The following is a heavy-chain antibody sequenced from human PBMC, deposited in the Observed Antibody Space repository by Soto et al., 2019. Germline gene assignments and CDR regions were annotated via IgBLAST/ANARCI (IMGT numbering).Heavy chain of an antibody. V-gene: IGHV3-33*01. CDR1: GFTFSTYG. J-gene: IGHJ4*02. CDR2: IWYDGSNK. Sequence: QVQLVESGGGVVQPGKSLRLSCAASGFTFSTYGMHWVRQAPGKGLEWVAVIWYDGSNKYHGDSLKGRFTISRDNSKNTLYLQLNNLRAEDTAVYYCGRDGALGDTAVVDSWCQGTLVTVSS. CDR3: GRDGALGDTAVVDS. D-gene: IGHD5-18*01.